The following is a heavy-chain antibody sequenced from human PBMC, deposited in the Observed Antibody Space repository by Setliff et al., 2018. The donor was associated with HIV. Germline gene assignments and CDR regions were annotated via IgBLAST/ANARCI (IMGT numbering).Heavy chain of an antibody. V-gene: IGHV4-39*01. CDR3: ARVPVAGANWFDP. J-gene: IGHJ5*02. Sequence: SETLSLTCSVSGVSINRTDHYWGWIRQSPGKRLEWIGSVSQSGSTYYNPSLKSRITISVVRSKNLFSLKLISVTAADQGVYYCARVPVAGANWFDPWGLGTLVTVSS. D-gene: IGHD2-21*01. CDR2: VSQSGST. CDR1: GVSINRTDHY.